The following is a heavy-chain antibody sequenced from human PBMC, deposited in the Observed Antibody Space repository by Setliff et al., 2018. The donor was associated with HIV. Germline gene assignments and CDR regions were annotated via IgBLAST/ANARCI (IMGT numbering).Heavy chain of an antibody. V-gene: IGHV4-39*07. CDR2: IYYSGTT. CDR3: ARDGGDPRYSGTYNY. CDR1: GGSISSSRYY. J-gene: IGHJ4*02. D-gene: IGHD1-26*01. Sequence: SETLSLTCTVSGGSISSSRYYWGWIRQPPGMGLEWIGSIYYSGTTYYNPSLKSRVTISVDTSKNQFSLKLTPVTAADTAMYFCARDGGDPRYSGTYNYWGQGALVTVSS.